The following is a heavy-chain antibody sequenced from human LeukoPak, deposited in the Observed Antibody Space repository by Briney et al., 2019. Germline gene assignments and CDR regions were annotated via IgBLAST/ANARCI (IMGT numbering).Heavy chain of an antibody. CDR3: ATWEYSSGPFDY. CDR2: FDPENGET. Sequence: GASVNVSCKVSGYTLTELSMHWVQQAPGKGLEWMGGFDPENGETIYTQKFQGRVTMTEDTSTDTAYMELSSLRSEDTAVYYCATWEYSSGPFDYWGQGTLVTVSS. J-gene: IGHJ4*02. D-gene: IGHD6-19*01. V-gene: IGHV1-24*01. CDR1: GYTLTELS.